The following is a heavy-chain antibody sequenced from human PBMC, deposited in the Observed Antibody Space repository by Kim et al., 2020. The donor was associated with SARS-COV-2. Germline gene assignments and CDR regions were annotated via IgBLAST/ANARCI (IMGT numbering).Heavy chain of an antibody. J-gene: IGHJ5*02. CDR3: ARDVSSWENWFDP. V-gene: IGHV1-3*01. D-gene: IGHD6-13*01. CDR2: INAGNGNT. CDR1: GYTFTSYA. Sequence: ASVKVSCKASGYTFTSYAMHWVRQAPGQRLEWMGWINAGNGNTKYSQKFQGRVTITRDTSASTAYMELSSLRSEDTAVYYCARDVSSWENWFDPWGQGTLVTVSS.